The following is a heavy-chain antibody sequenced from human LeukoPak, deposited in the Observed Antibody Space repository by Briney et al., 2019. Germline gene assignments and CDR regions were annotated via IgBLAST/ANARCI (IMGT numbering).Heavy chain of an antibody. Sequence: PGGSLRLSCEVSGLTFSTYWMTWVRQAPGKGLEWVASINQNGREKYYADSVKGRFTISRDNAKDSLYLQMNSLRDEDTAVYYCARSLGDDWGQGTLVTVSS. V-gene: IGHV3-7*01. D-gene: IGHD3-16*01. CDR3: ARSLGDD. CDR2: INQNGREK. CDR1: GLTFSTYW. J-gene: IGHJ4*02.